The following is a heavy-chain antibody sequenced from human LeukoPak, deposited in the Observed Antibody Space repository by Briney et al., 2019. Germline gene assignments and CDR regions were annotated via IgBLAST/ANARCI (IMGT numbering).Heavy chain of an antibody. CDR3: ARVLVGATGGMDV. Sequence: GGSLRLSCAASGFTFSSCGMHWVRQAPGKGLEWVAVIWYDGSSKYYADSVKGRFTISRDNSKNTLYLQMNSLRAEDTAVYYCARVLVGATGGMDVWGQGTTVTVSS. D-gene: IGHD1-26*01. V-gene: IGHV3-33*01. CDR2: IWYDGSSK. J-gene: IGHJ6*02. CDR1: GFTFSSCG.